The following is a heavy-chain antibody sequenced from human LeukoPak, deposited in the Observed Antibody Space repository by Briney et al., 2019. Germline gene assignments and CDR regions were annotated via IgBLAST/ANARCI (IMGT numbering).Heavy chain of an antibody. J-gene: IGHJ6*03. CDR3: ARETRGYDILTGKYHRGYYSYYMDV. V-gene: IGHV3-23*01. CDR1: GFSFSSHG. D-gene: IGHD3-9*01. Sequence: GGSLRLSCAASGFSFSSHGMSWVRQAPGKGLEWVSGIIGGAGGTYYADSVKGRFTISRDNSKNSLYLQMNSLRSEDTAVYYCARETRGYDILTGKYHRGYYSYYMDVWGKGTTVIVSS. CDR2: IIGGAGGT.